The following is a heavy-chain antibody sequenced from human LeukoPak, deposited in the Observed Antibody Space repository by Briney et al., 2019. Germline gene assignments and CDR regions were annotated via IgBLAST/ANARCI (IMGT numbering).Heavy chain of an antibody. J-gene: IGHJ4*02. V-gene: IGHV1-69*05. Sequence: ASVKVSCKASGGTFSSYAISWVRQAPGQGLEWMGRIIPIFGTANYAQKFQGRVTITTDESTSTAYMELSSLRSEDTAVYYCARDLDGLGCFDYWGQGTLVTVSS. CDR1: GGTFSSYA. CDR3: ARDLDGLGCFDY. D-gene: IGHD1-1*01. CDR2: IIPIFGTA.